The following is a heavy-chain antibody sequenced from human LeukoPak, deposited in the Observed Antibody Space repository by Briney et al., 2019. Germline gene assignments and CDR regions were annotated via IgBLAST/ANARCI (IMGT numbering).Heavy chain of an antibody. CDR2: IKQDGSEK. D-gene: IGHD3-3*01. J-gene: IGHJ5*02. CDR3: ARDKGSDFWSGTNWFDP. CDR1: GFSSSSYW. Sequence: GGSLRLSCAASGFSSSSYWMSWVRQAPGGGLEWVANIKQDGSEKYYVDSVKGRFTISRDNAKNSLYLQMNSLRAEDTAVYYCARDKGSDFWSGTNWFDPWGQGTLVTVSS. V-gene: IGHV3-7*01.